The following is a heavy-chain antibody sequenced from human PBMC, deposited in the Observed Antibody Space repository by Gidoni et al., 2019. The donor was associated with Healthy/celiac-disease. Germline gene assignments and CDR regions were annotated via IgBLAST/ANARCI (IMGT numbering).Heavy chain of an antibody. CDR3: ARVGIAAAGG. J-gene: IGHJ4*02. CDR1: GFTFSSYS. V-gene: IGHV3-21*01. D-gene: IGHD6-13*01. CDR2: ISSSSSYL. Sequence: EVQLVESGGGLVKPGGSLRLSCAASGFTFSSYSMNWVRQAPGKGLEWVSSISSSSSYLYYADSVKGRFTISRDNAKNSLYLQMNSLRAEDTAVYYCARVGIAAAGGWGQGTLVTVSS.